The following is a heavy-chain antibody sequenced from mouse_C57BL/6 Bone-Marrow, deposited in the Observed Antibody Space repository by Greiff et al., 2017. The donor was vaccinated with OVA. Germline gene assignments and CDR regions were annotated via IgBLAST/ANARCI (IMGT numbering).Heavy chain of an antibody. J-gene: IGHJ2*01. Sequence: QVQLQQPGAELVKPGASVKLSCKASGYTFTSYWMQWVKQRPGQGLEWIGEIDPSDSYTNYNQKFKGKATLTVDTSSSTAYMQLSSLTSEDSAVYYCAREGGVFDYWGQGTTLTVSS. CDR1: GYTFTSYW. CDR3: AREGGVFDY. CDR2: IDPSDSYT. V-gene: IGHV1-50*01.